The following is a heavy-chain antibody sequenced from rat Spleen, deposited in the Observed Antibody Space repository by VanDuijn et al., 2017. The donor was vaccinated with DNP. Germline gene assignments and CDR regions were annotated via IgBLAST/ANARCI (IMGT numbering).Heavy chain of an antibody. CDR2: ITSSGDTT. D-gene: IGHD1-4*01. J-gene: IGHJ3*01. Sequence: EVQLVESGGDLVQPGRSLKLSCVASGFTFNIYWMTWIRQVPGRGLEWVASITSSGDTTYYPDSVKGRFTISRDNAKSTLYLQMNSLRSEDMATYYCARPYGYNNGGFAYWGQGTLVTVSS. CDR1: GFTFNIYW. CDR3: ARPYGYNNGGFAY. V-gene: IGHV5-31*01.